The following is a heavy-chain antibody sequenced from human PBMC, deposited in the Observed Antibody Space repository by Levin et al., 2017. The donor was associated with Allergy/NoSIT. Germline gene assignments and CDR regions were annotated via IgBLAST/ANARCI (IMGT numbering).Heavy chain of an antibody. CDR1: GGSFSGYF. V-gene: IGHV4-34*01. J-gene: IGHJ5*02. CDR2: INHSGDT. D-gene: IGHD3-10*01. CDR3: ASGQRWRFGEHVPRFDP. Sequence: SETLSLTCAVYGGSFSGYFWGWIRQPPGKGLEWIGEINHSGDTSYNPSLKSRVTISVDTSKNQISLKLSSVTAADTAVYYCASGQRWRFGEHVPRFDPWGQGTLVTVSS.